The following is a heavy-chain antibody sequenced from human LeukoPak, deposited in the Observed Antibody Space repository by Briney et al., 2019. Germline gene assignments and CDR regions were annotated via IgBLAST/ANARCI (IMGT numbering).Heavy chain of an antibody. Sequence: SETLSLTCTVSGGSTSSSSYYWGWIRQSPGKGLEWIGSIFYSGNTYYNPSLKSRVTISVDTSKNQFSLKLSSVTAADTAVYYRARSTVTTWVGDFDYWGQGTLVTVSS. V-gene: IGHV4-39*01. CDR1: GGSTSSSSYY. CDR2: IFYSGNT. J-gene: IGHJ4*02. CDR3: ARSTVTTWVGDFDY. D-gene: IGHD4-17*01.